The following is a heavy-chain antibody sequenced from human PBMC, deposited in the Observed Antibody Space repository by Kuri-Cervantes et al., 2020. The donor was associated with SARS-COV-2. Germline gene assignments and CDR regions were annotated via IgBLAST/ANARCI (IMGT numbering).Heavy chain of an antibody. CDR1: GFTASSNY. Sequence: GGSLRLSCAASGFTASSNYMSWVRQAPGKGLEWVSVIYSGGSTYYADSVKGRFTISRDNSKNTLYLQMNSLRAEDTAVYYCAKDKASTLVVPAAISWFDPWGQGTLVTVSS. CDR3: AKDKASTLVVPAAISWFDP. CDR2: IYSGGST. V-gene: IGHV3-53*01. D-gene: IGHD2-2*01. J-gene: IGHJ5*02.